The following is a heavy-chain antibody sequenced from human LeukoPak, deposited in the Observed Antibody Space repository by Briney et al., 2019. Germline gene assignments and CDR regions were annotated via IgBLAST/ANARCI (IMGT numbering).Heavy chain of an antibody. CDR2: IYYSGST. V-gene: IGHV4-59*08. CDR3: ARVAGSGPHTGAFDM. D-gene: IGHD3-10*01. J-gene: IGHJ3*02. CDR1: SGSISSYY. Sequence: SETLSLTCTVSSGSISSYYWTWIRQPPGKGLEWIGYIYYSGSTNYNPSLKSRVTISVDTSKNHFSLRLSSVTAADTAVYYCARVAGSGPHTGAFDMWGQGTMVTVSS.